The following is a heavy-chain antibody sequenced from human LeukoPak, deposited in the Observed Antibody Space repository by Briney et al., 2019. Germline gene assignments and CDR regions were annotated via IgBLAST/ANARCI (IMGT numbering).Heavy chain of an antibody. CDR3: ARHGLTGTLYYYYYMDV. Sequence: SETLSLTCTVSGYSISSGYCWGWIRQPPGKGLEWIGYIYTSGSTNYNPSLKSRVTISVDTSKNQFSLKLSSVTAADTAVYYCARHGLTGTLYYYYYMDVWGKGTTVTVSS. D-gene: IGHD1-7*01. V-gene: IGHV4-38-2*02. J-gene: IGHJ6*03. CDR2: IYTSGST. CDR1: GYSISSGYC.